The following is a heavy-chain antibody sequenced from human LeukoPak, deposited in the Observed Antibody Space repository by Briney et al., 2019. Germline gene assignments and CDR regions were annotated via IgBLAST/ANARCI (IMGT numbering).Heavy chain of an antibody. CDR3: ARDCSGTSCGFDY. CDR1: GGSMSSYY. J-gene: IGHJ4*02. CDR2: VYYSGIT. Sequence: KTSETLSLTCTVSGGSMSSYYWSWIRQPPGKGLEWIGYVYYSGITNYNPSLKSRVTISVDTSKNQFSLKVTSVTAADTAVYFCARDCSGTSCGFDYWGQGALVTVSS. D-gene: IGHD2-2*01. V-gene: IGHV4-59*01.